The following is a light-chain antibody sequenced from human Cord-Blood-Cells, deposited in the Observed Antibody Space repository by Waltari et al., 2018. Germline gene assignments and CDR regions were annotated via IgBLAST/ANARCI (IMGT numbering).Light chain of an antibody. CDR3: CSYAGRV. Sequence: SALTQPRSVSGSPGQSVTISCTGTSSDVGGYDYVAWYQQHPGKAPKLTIYDVSKRPPGVPECFSGSKSGNTASRTISGLQAEDEADYYGCSYAGRVFGGGTKLTVL. CDR2: DVS. CDR1: SSDVGGYDY. V-gene: IGLV2-11*01. J-gene: IGLJ3*02.